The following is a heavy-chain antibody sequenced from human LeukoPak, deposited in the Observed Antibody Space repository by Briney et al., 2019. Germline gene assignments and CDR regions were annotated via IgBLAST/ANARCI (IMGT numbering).Heavy chain of an antibody. CDR1: GGSFSGYC. CDR3: ARGRGYCSSTSCYYFDY. V-gene: IGHV4-34*01. CDR2: INHSGST. D-gene: IGHD2-2*01. J-gene: IGHJ4*02. Sequence: SETLSLTCAVSGGSFSGYCWSWIRQPPGKGLEWIGEINHSGSTNYNPSLKSRVPISVDTSKNQFSLKLSSVTAADTAVYYCARGRGYCSSTSCYYFDYWGQGALVTVSS.